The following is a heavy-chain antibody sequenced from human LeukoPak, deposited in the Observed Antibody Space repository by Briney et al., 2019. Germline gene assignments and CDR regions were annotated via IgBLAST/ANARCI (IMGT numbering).Heavy chain of an antibody. Sequence: GGSLRLSCAASGFTFSSYEMNWVRQAPGKGLDWVSYISSGGSAIYYADSVRGRFTISRDNAKNSLYLQMNSLRAEDTAVYYCARARRDCSGCWCYPDYNWFDPWGQGTLVTVSS. J-gene: IGHJ5*02. CDR2: ISSGGSAI. D-gene: IGHD2-15*01. V-gene: IGHV3-48*03. CDR3: ARARRDCSGCWCYPDYNWFDP. CDR1: GFTFSSYE.